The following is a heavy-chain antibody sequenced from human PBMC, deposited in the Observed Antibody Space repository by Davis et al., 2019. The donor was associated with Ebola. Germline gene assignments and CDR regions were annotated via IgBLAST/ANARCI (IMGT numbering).Heavy chain of an antibody. D-gene: IGHD4-17*01. CDR1: GGTFSSYA. CDR3: ARDDYGDNWFDP. Sequence: SVKVSCKASGGTFSSYAISWVRQAPGQGLEWMGRIIPILGIANYAQKFQGRVTITADKSTSTAYMELSSLRSEDTAVYYCARDDYGDNWFDPWGQGTLVTASS. CDR2: IIPILGIA. J-gene: IGHJ5*02. V-gene: IGHV1-69*04.